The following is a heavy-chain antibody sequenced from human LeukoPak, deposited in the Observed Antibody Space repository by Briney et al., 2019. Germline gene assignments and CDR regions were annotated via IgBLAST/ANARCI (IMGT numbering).Heavy chain of an antibody. CDR1: GYTFTSYD. Sequence: GASAKVSCKASGYTFTSYDINWVRQATGQGLEWMGWMNPNSGNTGYAQKFQGRVTMTRNTSISTAHMELSSLRSEDTAVYYCARKRITMVRGVIQYNWFDPWGQGTLVTVSS. CDR2: MNPNSGNT. J-gene: IGHJ5*02. V-gene: IGHV1-8*01. D-gene: IGHD3-10*01. CDR3: ARKRITMVRGVIQYNWFDP.